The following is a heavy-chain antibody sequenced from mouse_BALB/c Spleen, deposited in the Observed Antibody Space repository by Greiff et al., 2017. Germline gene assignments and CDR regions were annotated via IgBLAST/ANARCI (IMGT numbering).Heavy chain of an antibody. Sequence: VKVVESGGGLVQPGGSRKLSCAASGFTFSSFGMHWVRQAPEKGLEWVAYISSGSSTIYYADTVKGRFTISRDKPKNTLFLQMTSLRSEDTAVYYCAAGYGCDMDYWGQGTSVTVSS. CDR3: AAGYGCDMDY. V-gene: IGHV5-17*02. CDR1: GFTFSSFG. D-gene: IGHD1-2*01. CDR2: ISSGSSTI. J-gene: IGHJ4*01.